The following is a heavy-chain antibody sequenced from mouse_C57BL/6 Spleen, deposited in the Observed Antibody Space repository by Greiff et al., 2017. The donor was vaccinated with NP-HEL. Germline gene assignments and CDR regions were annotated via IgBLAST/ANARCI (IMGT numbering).Heavy chain of an antibody. J-gene: IGHJ3*01. CDR2: IDPETGGT. Sequence: VQLQQSGAELVRPGASVTLSCKASGYTFTDYEMHWVKQTPVHGLEWIGAIDPETGGTAYNQKFKGKAILTADKSSSTAYMELRSLTSEDSAVYYGTRAVNWDGGFAYWGQGTLVTVSA. CDR1: GYTFTDYE. D-gene: IGHD4-1*02. V-gene: IGHV1-15*01. CDR3: TRAVNWDGGFAY.